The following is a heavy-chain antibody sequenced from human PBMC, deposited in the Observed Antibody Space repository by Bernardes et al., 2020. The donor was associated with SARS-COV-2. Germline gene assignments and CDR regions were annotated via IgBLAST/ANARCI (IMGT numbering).Heavy chain of an antibody. J-gene: IGHJ4*02. D-gene: IGHD4-17*01. Sequence: GGSLRLSCAASGFTCSSYAMSWVRQAPGKGLEWVSAISGSGGSTYYADSVKGRFTISRDNSKNTLYLQMNSLRAEDTAVYYCAKDQRGYGDYFDYWGQGTLVTVSS. V-gene: IGHV3-23*01. CDR2: ISGSGGST. CDR1: GFTCSSYA. CDR3: AKDQRGYGDYFDY.